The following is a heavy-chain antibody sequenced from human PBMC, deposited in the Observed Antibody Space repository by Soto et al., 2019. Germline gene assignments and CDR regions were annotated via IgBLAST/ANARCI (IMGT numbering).Heavy chain of an antibody. D-gene: IGHD2-2*01. J-gene: IGHJ4*02. V-gene: IGHV4-39*01. Sequence: QLQLQESGPGLVKPSETLSLTCTVSGGSISSSSYYWAWVRQPPGKGLEWIGSIYYSGTTYYNPSLKSRVTISEDKAKNQFSLKLSSVTAADTAVFYCARLIHCKTTSCYFDYWGQGTLVTVSS. CDR1: GGSISSSSYY. CDR2: IYYSGTT. CDR3: ARLIHCKTTSCYFDY.